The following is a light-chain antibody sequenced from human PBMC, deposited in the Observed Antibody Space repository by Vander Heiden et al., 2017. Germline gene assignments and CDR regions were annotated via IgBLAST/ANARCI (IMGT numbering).Light chain of an antibody. J-gene: IGLJ2*01. CDR1: SENNGRKN. V-gene: IGLV1-44*01. Sequence: QSVLPQPPPSSATPGPRVTISCCRGSENNGRKNESGYQHVPGMAPKLLIYSNNQRPSGGPDRFSGSKSGTSASLAISGLQSEDEADYYCAAWDDSLNAPVFGGGTKLTVL. CDR3: AAWDDSLNAPV. CDR2: SNN.